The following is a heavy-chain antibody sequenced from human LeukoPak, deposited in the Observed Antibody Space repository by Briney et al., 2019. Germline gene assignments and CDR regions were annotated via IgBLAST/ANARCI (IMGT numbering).Heavy chain of an antibody. J-gene: IGHJ4*02. CDR3: ARDERYDSSGYPFDY. V-gene: IGHV1-2*02. D-gene: IGHD3-22*01. Sequence: PEASVNVSCKASGYTFTSYGISWVRQAPGQGLEWMGWINPNSGGTKYAQKFQDRVTMTRDTSISTAYMELSRLRSDDTAVYYCARDERYDSSGYPFDYWGQGTLVTVSS. CDR2: INPNSGGT. CDR1: GYTFTSYG.